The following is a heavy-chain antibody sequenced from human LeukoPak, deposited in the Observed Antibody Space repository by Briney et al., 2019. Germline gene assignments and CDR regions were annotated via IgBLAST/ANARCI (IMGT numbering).Heavy chain of an antibody. J-gene: IGHJ6*03. CDR1: GGTFSSYA. Sequence: SVKVSCKASGGTFSSYAISWVRQAPGQGLEWMGGIIPIFGTANYAQKFQGRVTITTDESTSTAYMELSSLRSEDTAVYYCARVIAARPYYYYYYMDVWGKGTTVTVSS. D-gene: IGHD6-6*01. CDR2: IIPIFGTA. CDR3: ARVIAARPYYYYYYMDV. V-gene: IGHV1-69*05.